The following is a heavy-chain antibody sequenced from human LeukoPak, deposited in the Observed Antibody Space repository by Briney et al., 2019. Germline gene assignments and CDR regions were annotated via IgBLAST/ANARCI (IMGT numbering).Heavy chain of an antibody. CDR3: ARRWLHRKGFDY. J-gene: IGHJ4*02. CDR1: GDPMRRFH. CDR2: IYYCGST. Sequence: SVTLSLTCTVSGDPMRRFHGSWIRQPPGKGLEWLGYIYYCGSTNYNPSVKSRVTISVDTSKNQFSLKLSSVTAADTAVYYCARRWLHRKGFDYWGQGTLVTVSS. V-gene: IGHV4-59*12. D-gene: IGHD5-24*01.